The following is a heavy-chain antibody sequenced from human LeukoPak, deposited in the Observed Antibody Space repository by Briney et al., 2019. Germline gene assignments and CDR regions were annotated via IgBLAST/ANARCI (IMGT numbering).Heavy chain of an antibody. D-gene: IGHD3-22*01. CDR1: GYTFTSYD. CDR2: MNPNSGNT. Sequence: VSCKASGYTFTSYDISWVRQATGQGVEWMGWMNPNSGNTGYAQKFQGRGTMNRNTSISTAYMELSSLRSEDTAVYYCARGREGGTTMIVVVYDYWGQGTLVTVSS. CDR3: ARGREGGTTMIVVVYDY. J-gene: IGHJ4*02. V-gene: IGHV1-8*01.